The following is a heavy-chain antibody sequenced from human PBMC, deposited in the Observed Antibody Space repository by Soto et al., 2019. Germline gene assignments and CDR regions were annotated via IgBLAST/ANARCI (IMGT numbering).Heavy chain of an antibody. CDR3: ARRGGIAAAVYYYYYGMDV. D-gene: IGHD6-13*01. J-gene: IGHJ6*02. CDR2: IYYSGST. Sequence: QLQLQESGPGLVKPSETLSLTCTVSGGSISSSSYYWGWIRQPPGKGLGWIGSIYYSGSTYYNPSLKSRVTISVDTSKNQFSLKLSCVTAADTAVYYCARRGGIAAAVYYYYYGMDVWGQGTTVTVSS. V-gene: IGHV4-39*01. CDR1: GGSISSSSYY.